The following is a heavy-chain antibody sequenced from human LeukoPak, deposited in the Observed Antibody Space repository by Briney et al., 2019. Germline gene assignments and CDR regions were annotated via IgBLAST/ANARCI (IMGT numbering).Heavy chain of an antibody. CDR2: MSGSGGST. J-gene: IGHJ4*02. CDR3: AKDSYYDYVWGSYRYTNQFDY. D-gene: IGHD3-16*02. CDR1: GFTFSNYG. Sequence: PGGTLRLSCAASGFTFSNYGMSWVRQAPGKGLEWVSGMSGSGGSTYYADSVKGRFTISRDNSKNTLYLQMNSLRAEDMAVYYCAKDSYYDYVWGSYRYTNQFDYWGQGTLVTVSS. V-gene: IGHV3-23*01.